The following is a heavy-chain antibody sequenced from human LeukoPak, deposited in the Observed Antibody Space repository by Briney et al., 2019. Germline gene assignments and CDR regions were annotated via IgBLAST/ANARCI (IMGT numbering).Heavy chain of an antibody. CDR3: AREEGVVVVTATDAFDI. J-gene: IGHJ3*02. CDR2: ISTYNGYT. Sequence: ASVKVSCKASGYTFTNYGISWVRQAPGQGLEWIGWISTYNGYTNYAQKFQGRVTMTTDTSTSTAYMELRSLRSDDTAVYYCAREEGVVVVTATDAFDIWGQGTMVTVSS. CDR1: GYTFTNYG. V-gene: IGHV1-18*01. D-gene: IGHD2-15*01.